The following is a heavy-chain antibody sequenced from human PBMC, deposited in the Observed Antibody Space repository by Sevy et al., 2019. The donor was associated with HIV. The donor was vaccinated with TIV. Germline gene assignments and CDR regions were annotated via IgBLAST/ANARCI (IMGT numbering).Heavy chain of an antibody. CDR1: GGSISSSSYY. J-gene: IGHJ4*02. Sequence: SETLSLTCTVSGGSISSSSYYWGWIRQPPGKGLEWIGSIYYSGSTYYNPSLKSRVTISVDTSKNQFSLKLSSVTAADTAVYYCARSQWCGTEVLCHFDYWGQGTLVTVSS. CDR3: ARSQWCGTEVLCHFDY. V-gene: IGHV4-39*01. CDR2: IYYSGST. D-gene: IGHD2-15*01.